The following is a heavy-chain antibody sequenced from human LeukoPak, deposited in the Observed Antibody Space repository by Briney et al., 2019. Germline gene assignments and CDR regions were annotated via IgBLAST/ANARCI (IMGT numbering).Heavy chain of an antibody. V-gene: IGHV4-61*02. J-gene: IGHJ4*02. Sequence: PSETLSLTCTVSGGSISSGSYYWSWIRQPAGKGLEWIGRIYTSGSTNYNPSLKSRVTISVDTSKNQFSLKLSSVTAADTAVYYCARARYCSSTSCIFDYWGQGTLVTVSS. D-gene: IGHD2-2*01. CDR3: ARARYCSSTSCIFDY. CDR1: GGSISSGSYY. CDR2: IYTSGST.